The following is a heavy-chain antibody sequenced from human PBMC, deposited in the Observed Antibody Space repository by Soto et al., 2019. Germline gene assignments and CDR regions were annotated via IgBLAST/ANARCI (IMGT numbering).Heavy chain of an antibody. CDR3: AKDGRDGNWNGRRYYYYGMDV. D-gene: IGHD1-1*01. V-gene: IGHV3-30*18. J-gene: IGHJ6*02. CDR2: MSSDGSNK. Sequence: GGSLRFSCAASGFTFSSYGMHWVRQAPGKGLEWVAVMSSDGSNKYYAESVKGRFTISRDNSKNTLYLQMNSLRAEDTAVYYCAKDGRDGNWNGRRYYYYGMDVWGQGTTVTVSS. CDR1: GFTFSSYG.